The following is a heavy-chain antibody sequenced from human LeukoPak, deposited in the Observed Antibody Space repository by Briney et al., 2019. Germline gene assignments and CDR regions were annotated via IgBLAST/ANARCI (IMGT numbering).Heavy chain of an antibody. V-gene: IGHV4-59*01. CDR3: ARHPPATGRFDY. CDR1: GGSIINNC. CDR2: VYYDGST. D-gene: IGHD1-14*01. J-gene: IGHJ4*02. Sequence: SETLSLTCTVSGGSIINNCWSWIRQPPEKGLEWIGYVYYDGSTNYNPSLKSRVTMSVDTSKNQLSLKLTSVTAADTAMYYCARHPPATGRFDYWGQGTLVTVSS.